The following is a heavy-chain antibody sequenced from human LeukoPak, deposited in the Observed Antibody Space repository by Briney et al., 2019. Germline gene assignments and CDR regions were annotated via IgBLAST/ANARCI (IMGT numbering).Heavy chain of an antibody. D-gene: IGHD6-6*01. CDR2: ISGSGGST. J-gene: IGHJ6*03. Sequence: GGSLRLSCAASGFTFSSYAMSWVRQAPGKGLEWVSAISGSGGSTYYADSVKGRFTISRDNSKNTLYLQMNSLRAEDTAVYYCAKGRRSSSHYYYYMDVWGKGTTVTVSS. CDR1: GFTFSSYA. V-gene: IGHV3-23*01. CDR3: AKGRRSSSHYYYYMDV.